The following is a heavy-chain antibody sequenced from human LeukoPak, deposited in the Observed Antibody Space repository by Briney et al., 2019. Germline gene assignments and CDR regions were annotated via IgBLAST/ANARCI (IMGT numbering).Heavy chain of an antibody. V-gene: IGHV3-21*04. CDR2: ISTNSAFI. Sequence: GGSLRLSCTASGFTFINYSMNWVRQAPGKGLEWVSSISTNSAFIYYADSVRGRFTISRDNAKNSLYLQMNSLRAEDTALYYCARNSGAGYYFYMDVWGKGTAVTVSS. D-gene: IGHD3-10*01. CDR3: ARNSGAGYYFYMDV. J-gene: IGHJ6*03. CDR1: GFTFINYS.